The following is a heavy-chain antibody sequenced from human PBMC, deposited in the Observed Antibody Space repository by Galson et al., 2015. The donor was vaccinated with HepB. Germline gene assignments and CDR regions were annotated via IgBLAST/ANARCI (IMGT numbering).Heavy chain of an antibody. V-gene: IGHV1-2*02. Sequence: SVKVSCKASGYTFTGYYMHWARQAPGQGPEWMGWINPNSGGTNYAQKFQGRVTITADKSTSTAYMELSSLRSEDTAVYYCASSWVGGLSLDHYYYYYYGMDVWGQGSPVTVSS. CDR2: INPNSGGT. D-gene: IGHD3-16*01. CDR1: GYTFTGYY. J-gene: IGHJ6*02. CDR3: ASSWVGGLSLDHYYYYYYGMDV.